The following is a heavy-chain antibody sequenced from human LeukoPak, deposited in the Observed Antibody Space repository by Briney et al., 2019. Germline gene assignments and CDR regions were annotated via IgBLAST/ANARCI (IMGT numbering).Heavy chain of an antibody. J-gene: IGHJ5*02. CDR2: INHSGST. CDR3: ARGQTTVTTRRWLDP. D-gene: IGHD4-17*01. Sequence: PSETLSLTCAVYGGSFSGYYWSWIRQPPGKGLEWIGEINHSGSTNYNPSLKSRVTISVDTSKNQFSLKLSSVTAADTAVYYCARGQTTVTTRRWLDPWGQGTLVTVSS. CDR1: GGSFSGYY. V-gene: IGHV4-34*01.